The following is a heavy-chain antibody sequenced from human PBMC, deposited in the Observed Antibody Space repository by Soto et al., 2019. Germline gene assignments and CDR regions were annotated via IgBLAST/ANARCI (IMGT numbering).Heavy chain of an antibody. CDR1: GGSISSGGYY. D-gene: IGHD1-1*01. V-gene: IGHV4-31*03. CDR3: ARVDEGTFWFDP. J-gene: IGHJ5*02. CDR2: IYYSGST. Sequence: SETLSLTCTVSGGSISSGGYYWSWIRQHPGKGLEWIGYIYYSGSTYYNPSLKSRVTISVDTSKNQFSLKLSSVTAADTAVYYCARVDEGTFWFDPWGQGTLVTVSS.